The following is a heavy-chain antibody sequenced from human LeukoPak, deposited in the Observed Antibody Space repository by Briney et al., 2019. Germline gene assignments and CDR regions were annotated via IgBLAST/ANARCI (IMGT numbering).Heavy chain of an antibody. CDR1: GYTLTDYY. J-gene: IGHJ6*02. V-gene: IGHV1-2*06. CDR2: INPNSGGT. CDR3: ARDSRAVAGSYYYGMDV. Sequence: ASVKVSCKASGYTLTDYYMHWVRQAPGQGLEWMGRINPNSGGTNYAQKFQGRVTMTRDTSISTVYMELSRLRSDDTAVCYCARDSRAVAGSYYYGMDVWGQGTTVTVSS. D-gene: IGHD6-19*01.